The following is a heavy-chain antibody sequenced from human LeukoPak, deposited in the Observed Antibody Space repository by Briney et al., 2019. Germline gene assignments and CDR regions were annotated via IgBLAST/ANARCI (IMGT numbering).Heavy chain of an antibody. J-gene: IGHJ5*02. Sequence: SETLSLTCAVYGGSFSGYYWSWIRQPPGKGQEWIGEINHSGSTDYNPSLKSRVTISVDTSKNQFSLKLSSVTAADTAVYYCARGWSVGAELDNWFDPWGQGTLVTVSS. CDR1: GGSFSGYY. CDR2: INHSGST. CDR3: ARGWSVGAELDNWFDP. D-gene: IGHD1-26*01. V-gene: IGHV4-34*01.